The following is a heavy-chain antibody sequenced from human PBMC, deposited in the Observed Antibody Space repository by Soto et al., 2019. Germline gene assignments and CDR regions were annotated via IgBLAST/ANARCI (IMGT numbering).Heavy chain of an antibody. V-gene: IGHV1-18*01. CDR3: ARGSGSIAVAGTSY. Sequence: QVQLVQSGVEVKKPGASVKVSCKASGYTFTSYGIIWVRQAPGQGLEWMGWISANNGNTKYAQNFQGRVTMTPDTSTSTAYMELRSLRSDDTAVYYCARGSGSIAVAGTSYWGQGTLVTVSS. J-gene: IGHJ4*02. CDR2: ISANNGNT. CDR1: GYTFTSYG. D-gene: IGHD6-19*01.